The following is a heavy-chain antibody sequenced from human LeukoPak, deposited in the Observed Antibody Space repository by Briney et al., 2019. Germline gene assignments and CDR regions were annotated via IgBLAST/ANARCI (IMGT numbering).Heavy chain of an antibody. CDR1: GGSFSGYY. D-gene: IGHD5-24*01. CDR2: INHSGST. CDR3: ARGQAVDGYNSGSAFDI. Sequence: PSETLSLTCAVYGGSFSGYYWSWIRQPPGKGLEWIGEINHSGSTNYNPSLKSRVTISVDTSKNQFSLKLSSVTAADTAVYYCARGQAVDGYNSGSAFDIWGQGTMVTVSS. V-gene: IGHV4-34*01. J-gene: IGHJ3*02.